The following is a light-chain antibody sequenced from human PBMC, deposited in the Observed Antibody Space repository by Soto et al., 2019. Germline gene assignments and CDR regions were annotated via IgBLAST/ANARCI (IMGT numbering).Light chain of an antibody. J-gene: IGLJ1*01. CDR3: AAWDDRLNGYV. Sequence: QSALTQPPSASGTPGQRVTISCSGSSSNIGSNTVNWYQQLPGTAPKLLIYSNNQRPSGVPDRFSGSKSGTSASLAISGLQSGDEADYYCAAWDDRLNGYVFGTGTKSPS. CDR1: SSNIGSNT. V-gene: IGLV1-44*01. CDR2: SNN.